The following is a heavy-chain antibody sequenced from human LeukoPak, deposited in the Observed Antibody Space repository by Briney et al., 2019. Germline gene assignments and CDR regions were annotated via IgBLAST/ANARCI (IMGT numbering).Heavy chain of an antibody. CDR3: ARDDTTVTTSPFDY. CDR2: ISSSGSTI. CDR1: GFTFSSYE. V-gene: IGHV3-48*03. D-gene: IGHD4-17*01. Sequence: GGSLRLSCAASGFTFSSYEMNRVRQAPGKGLEWVSYISSSGSTIYYADSVKGRFTISRDNAKNSLYLQMNSLRAEDTAVYYCARDDTTVTTSPFDYWGQGTLVTVSS. J-gene: IGHJ4*02.